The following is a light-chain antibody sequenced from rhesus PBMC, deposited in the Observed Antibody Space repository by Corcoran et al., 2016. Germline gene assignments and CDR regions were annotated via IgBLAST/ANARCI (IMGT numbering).Light chain of an antibody. J-gene: IGKJ4*01. CDR1: QGISSY. Sequence: DTQMTQSPSSLSSSVGDTVTITCRASQGISSYLIWFQQKPGKATKLLIYVASSLDSGVPSRFSGSGSGTEFTLTISSLQPEDFATYYCLQHNSYPLTFGGGTKVDLK. CDR2: VAS. V-gene: IGKV1-28*02. CDR3: LQHNSYPLT.